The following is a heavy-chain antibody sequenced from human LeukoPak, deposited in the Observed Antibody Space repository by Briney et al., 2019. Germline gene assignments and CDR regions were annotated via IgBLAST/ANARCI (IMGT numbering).Heavy chain of an antibody. Sequence: GGSLRLSCAASGFTFSSHAISWVRQAPGKGLEWVSAISGSGGGTWYADSVKGRFTISRDNSKNTLYLQMNSLRAEDTAVYYCASGAGGWELLTKSTFDYWGQGTLVIVSS. CDR2: ISGSGGGT. D-gene: IGHD1-26*01. J-gene: IGHJ4*02. CDR3: ASGAGGWELLTKSTFDY. V-gene: IGHV3-23*01. CDR1: GFTFSSHA.